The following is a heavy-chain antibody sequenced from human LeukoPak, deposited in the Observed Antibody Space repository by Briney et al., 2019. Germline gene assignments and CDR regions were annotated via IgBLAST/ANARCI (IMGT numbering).Heavy chain of an antibody. CDR3: ARAVTWIDP. CDR1: GLIFSTYG. V-gene: IGHV3-30*19. J-gene: IGHJ5*02. CDR2: IQNDGNDK. Sequence: GGSLRLSCAASGLIFSTYGMHWVRQAPGKGLEWVAFIQNDGNDKYCADSVKGRFTVSRDNSKNTLDLQMNGLRAEDTAVYYCARAVTWIDPWGQGTLVTVSS.